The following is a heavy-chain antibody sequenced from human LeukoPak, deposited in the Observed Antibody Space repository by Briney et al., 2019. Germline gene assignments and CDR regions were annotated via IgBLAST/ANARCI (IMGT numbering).Heavy chain of an antibody. Sequence: GGSLRLSCAASGFTFSSYAMIWVRQAPGKGLEWVSVIAGSGGSTDYADSVKGRFTISRDNSKNTLYLQMNSLRAEDTAVYYCARRAGAYSHPYDYWGQGTLVTVSS. J-gene: IGHJ4*02. D-gene: IGHD4/OR15-4a*01. V-gene: IGHV3-23*01. CDR1: GFTFSSYA. CDR2: IAGSGGST. CDR3: ARRAGAYSHPYDY.